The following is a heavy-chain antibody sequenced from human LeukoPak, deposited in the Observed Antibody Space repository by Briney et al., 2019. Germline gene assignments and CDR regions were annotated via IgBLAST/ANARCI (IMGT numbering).Heavy chain of an antibody. CDR2: IWYDGSNK. J-gene: IGHJ3*02. D-gene: IGHD3-22*01. CDR1: GFTFSSYG. CDR3: ARGHGGYYYGRAFDI. V-gene: IGHV3-33*01. Sequence: GGSLRLSCAASGFTFSSYGMHRVRQAPGKGLEWVAVIWYDGSNKYYADSVKGRFTISRDNSKNTLYLQMNSLRAEDTAVYYCARGHGGYYYGRAFDIWGQGTMVTVSS.